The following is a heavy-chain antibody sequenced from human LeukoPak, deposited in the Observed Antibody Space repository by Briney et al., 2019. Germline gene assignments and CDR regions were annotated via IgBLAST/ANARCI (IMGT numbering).Heavy chain of an antibody. V-gene: IGHV1-2*02. D-gene: IGHD6-13*01. CDR3: ARDERSSSWFADY. CDR2: INPNSGGT. J-gene: IGHJ4*02. CDR1: AYTFTGYY. Sequence: EASVKVSCKASAYTFTGYYMHWVRQAPGQGLEWMGWINPNSGGTNYAQKFQGRVTMTRDTSISTAYMELSRLRSDDTAVYYCARDERSSSWFADYWGQGTLVTVSS.